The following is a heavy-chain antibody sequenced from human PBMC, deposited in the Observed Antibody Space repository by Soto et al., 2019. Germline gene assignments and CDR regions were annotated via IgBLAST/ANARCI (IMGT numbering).Heavy chain of an antibody. Sequence: GGSLRLSCAASGFTFSSYSMNWVRQAPGKGLEWVSYISSSSSTIYYADSVKGRFTISRDNARNPLYLQMNSLRAEDTAVYYCARDHLHDYGDYVGYYYYMDVWGKGTTVTVSS. CDR2: ISSSSSTI. CDR1: GFTFSSYS. D-gene: IGHD4-17*01. J-gene: IGHJ6*03. V-gene: IGHV3-48*01. CDR3: ARDHLHDYGDYVGYYYYMDV.